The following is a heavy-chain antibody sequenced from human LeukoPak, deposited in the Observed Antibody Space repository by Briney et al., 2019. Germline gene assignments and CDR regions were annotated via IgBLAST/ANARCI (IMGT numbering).Heavy chain of an antibody. CDR3: ARDKIEGPTKLDY. D-gene: IGHD1-1*01. V-gene: IGHV3-7*01. CDR1: GFTFSSYW. J-gene: IGHJ4*02. Sequence: GGSLRLSCAASGFTFSSYWMSWVRQAPGKGLEWVANIKQDESEKYYVDSVKGRFTTSRDNAKNSLYLQMNSLRAEDTAVYYCARDKIEGPTKLDYWGQGILVTVSS. CDR2: IKQDESEK.